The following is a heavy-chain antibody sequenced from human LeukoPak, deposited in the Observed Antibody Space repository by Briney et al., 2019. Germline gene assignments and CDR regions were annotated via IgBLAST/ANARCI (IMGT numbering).Heavy chain of an antibody. V-gene: IGHV4-59*01. J-gene: IGHJ4*02. CDR2: IYYSGST. CDR3: ARGKDNLRFLEVGYFDY. D-gene: IGHD3-3*01. Sequence: SETLSLTCTVSGGSISSYYWSWIRQPPGKGLEWIGYIYYSGSTNYNPSLKSRVTISVDTSKNQFSLKLSSVTAADTAVYYCARGKDNLRFLEVGYFDYWGQGTLVTVSS. CDR1: GGSISSYY.